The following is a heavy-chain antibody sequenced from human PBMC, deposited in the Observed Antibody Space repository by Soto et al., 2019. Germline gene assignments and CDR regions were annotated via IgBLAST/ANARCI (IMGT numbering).Heavy chain of an antibody. D-gene: IGHD1-1*01. CDR2: IIPILGIA. CDR1: GGTFSSYT. CDR3: ARGAWNDVDVGDAFDI. J-gene: IGHJ3*02. V-gene: IGHV1-69*02. Sequence: QVQLVQSGAEVKKPGSSVKVSCKASGGTFSSYTISWVRQAPGQGLEWMGGIIPILGIANYAQKFQGRVTITADKSTSTAYMELSSLRSEDTAVYYCARGAWNDVDVGDAFDIWGQGTMVTVSS.